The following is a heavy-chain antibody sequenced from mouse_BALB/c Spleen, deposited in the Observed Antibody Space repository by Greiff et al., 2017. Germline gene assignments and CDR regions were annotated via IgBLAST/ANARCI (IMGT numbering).Heavy chain of an antibody. CDR3: TRDRKGDYFDY. CDR2: ISSGGSYT. J-gene: IGHJ2*01. CDR1: GFTFSSYT. V-gene: IGHV5-6-4*01. Sequence: EVKVEESGGGLVKPGGSLKLSCAASGFTFSSYTMSWVRQTPEKRLEWVATISSGGSYTYYPDSVKGRFTISRDNAKNTLYLQMSSLKSEDTAMYYCTRDRKGDYFDYWGQGTTLTVSS.